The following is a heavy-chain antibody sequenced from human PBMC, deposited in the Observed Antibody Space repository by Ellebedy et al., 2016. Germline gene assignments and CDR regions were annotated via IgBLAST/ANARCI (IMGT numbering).Heavy chain of an antibody. CDR3: VRQPYGSGLVSDY. CDR1: GGSISSSNW. CDR2: IYHSGST. D-gene: IGHD3-10*01. Sequence: SETLSLXXAVSGGSISSSNWWSWVRQPPGKGLEWIGEIYHSGSTNYNPSLKSRVTISVDKSKNQFSLKLSSVTAADTAVYYCVRQPYGSGLVSDYWGQGTLVTVSS. J-gene: IGHJ4*02. V-gene: IGHV4-4*02.